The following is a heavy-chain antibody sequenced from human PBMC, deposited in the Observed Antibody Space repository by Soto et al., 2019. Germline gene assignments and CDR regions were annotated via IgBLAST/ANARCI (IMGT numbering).Heavy chain of an antibody. CDR2: ISYDGSNK. V-gene: IGHV3-30*03. CDR3: VGGQYYFDY. J-gene: IGHJ4*02. D-gene: IGHD3-10*01. Sequence: QVQLVESGGGVVQPGRSLRLSCAASGFPFTTYGMHWVREGPGKGLEWVAVISYDGSNKYYADSVKGRFTISRENSKNTLYLQMISLRPEDTALYYCVGGQYYFDYRGQGTLVTVSS. CDR1: GFPFTTYG.